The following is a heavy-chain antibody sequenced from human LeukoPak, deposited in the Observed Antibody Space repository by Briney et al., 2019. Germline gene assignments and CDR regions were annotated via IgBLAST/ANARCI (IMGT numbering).Heavy chain of an antibody. Sequence: GGSLRLSCAASGFTFSSYSMNWVRQAPGKGLEWVSAISGSGGSTYYADSVKGRFTISRDNSKNTLYLQMNSLRAEDTAVYYCAKDYDYIWGSYRQFDYWGQGTLVTVSS. CDR1: GFTFSSYS. J-gene: IGHJ4*02. CDR3: AKDYDYIWGSYRQFDY. V-gene: IGHV3-23*01. CDR2: ISGSGGST. D-gene: IGHD3-16*02.